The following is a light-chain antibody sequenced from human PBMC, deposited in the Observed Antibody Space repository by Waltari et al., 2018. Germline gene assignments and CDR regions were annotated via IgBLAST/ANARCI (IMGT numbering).Light chain of an antibody. V-gene: IGLV2-14*01. CDR1: RSDVGGYNY. J-gene: IGLJ3*02. Sequence: QSALPQPASVPGSPGRSITISCTGTRSDVGGYNYLPWYQQHPGKAPKLMMYDVSKRPSGVSNRFSGSKSGNTAPLTISGLQAEDEADYYCSSYTSSSIWVFGGGTKLTVL. CDR2: DVS. CDR3: SSYTSSSIWV.